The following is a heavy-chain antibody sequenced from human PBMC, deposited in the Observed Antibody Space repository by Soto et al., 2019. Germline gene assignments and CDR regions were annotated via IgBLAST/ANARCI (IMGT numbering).Heavy chain of an antibody. V-gene: IGHV3-53*04. CDR1: GFTVSSNY. J-gene: IGHJ6*04. CDR2: IYSGGTT. Sequence: GESLKISCAASGFTVSSNYMNWVRQAPGKGLEWVSVIYSGGTTYYADSVKGRFTISRHNSKNTLYLQMNSLRTEDTAVYYCARDRLLDVWGKGTTVTVSS. CDR3: ARDRLLDV.